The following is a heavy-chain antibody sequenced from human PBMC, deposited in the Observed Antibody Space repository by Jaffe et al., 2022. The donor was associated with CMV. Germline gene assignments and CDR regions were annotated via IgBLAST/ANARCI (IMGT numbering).Heavy chain of an antibody. CDR3: ARDPGTMIVVQSYGRYFDY. V-gene: IGHV1-69*09. J-gene: IGHJ4*02. CDR2: IIPILGIA. CDR1: GGTFSSYA. Sequence: QVQLVQSGAEVKKPGSSVKVSCKASGGTFSSYAISWVRQAPGQGLEWMGRIIPILGIANYAQKFQGRVTITADKSTSTAYMELSSLRSEDTAVYYCARDPGTMIVVQSYGRYFDYWGQGTLVTVSS. D-gene: IGHD3-22*01.